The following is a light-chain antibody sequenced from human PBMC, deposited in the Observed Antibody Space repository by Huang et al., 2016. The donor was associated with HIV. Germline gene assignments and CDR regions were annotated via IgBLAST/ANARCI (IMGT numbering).Light chain of an antibody. Sequence: EIVMTQSPGTLPVSPGERATLSCRARQSVNSNLSWYQKKPGQPPRLLIYAASTRAPVIPARFSGSGSGTNFTLSISSLQSEDFALYYCHQYNDWPRTFGQGTKVEVK. CDR2: AAS. CDR3: HQYNDWPRT. CDR1: QSVNSN. J-gene: IGKJ1*01. V-gene: IGKV3-15*01.